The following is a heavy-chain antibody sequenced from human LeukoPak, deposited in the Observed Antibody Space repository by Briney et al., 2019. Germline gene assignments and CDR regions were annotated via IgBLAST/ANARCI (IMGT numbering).Heavy chain of an antibody. CDR1: GFNFSSYD. J-gene: IGHJ3*02. CDR2: ISYGGIDK. Sequence: GTSLRLSCAVSGFNFSSYDMHWVRQAPGEGLEWVGLISYGGIDKSYADSVKGRFTISRDSSKRPLYLQMNSLRAEDTAMYYCASESWCDPVGFDIWGLGTMVIVSS. D-gene: IGHD2-8*01. V-gene: IGHV3-30*04. CDR3: ASESWCDPVGFDI.